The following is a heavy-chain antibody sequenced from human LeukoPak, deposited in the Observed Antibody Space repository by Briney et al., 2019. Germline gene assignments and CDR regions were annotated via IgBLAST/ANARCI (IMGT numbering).Heavy chain of an antibody. CDR3: LRDYYGSGTHGFDY. D-gene: IGHD3-10*01. CDR1: GFTFSSYA. J-gene: IGHJ4*02. Sequence: PRGSLRLSCAASGFTFSSYAMSWVRQAPGKGLEWVSTISVSVGSTNYADSVQGRFTISRDNAKNTLYLQMNSLRADDTAVYYCLRDYYGSGTHGFDYWGQGTLVTVSS. V-gene: IGHV3-23*01. CDR2: ISVSVGST.